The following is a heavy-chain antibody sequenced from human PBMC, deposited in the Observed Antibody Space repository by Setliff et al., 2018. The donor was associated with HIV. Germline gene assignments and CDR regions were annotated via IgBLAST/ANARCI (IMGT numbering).Heavy chain of an antibody. Sequence: PSETLSLTCNVSGGSISSSSYYWAWIRQPPGKGLEWIGSFHYSGSTSHNPSLRSRVTISLDTSKNQFSLKLSSVTVADTAVYYCARFTSGWYGQYWGQGTLVTVS. J-gene: IGHJ4*02. V-gene: IGHV4-39*07. CDR2: FHYSGST. D-gene: IGHD6-19*01. CDR1: GGSISSSSYY. CDR3: ARFTSGWYGQY.